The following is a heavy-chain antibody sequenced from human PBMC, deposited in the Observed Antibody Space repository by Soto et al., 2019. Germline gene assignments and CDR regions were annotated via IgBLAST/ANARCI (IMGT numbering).Heavy chain of an antibody. CDR3: GGGGVAEIDY. J-gene: IGHJ4*02. V-gene: IGHV1-69*02. D-gene: IGHD2-15*01. Sequence: QVQLVQSGAEVKKPGSSVKVSCKASGGTFSSYTISWVRQAPGQGLEWMGRIIPILGIANYAQKFQGRVTITADKTTSTAYMGLSSLRSEETGVYCWGGGGVAEIDYWGQGTLVTVSS. CDR1: GGTFSSYT. CDR2: IIPILGIA.